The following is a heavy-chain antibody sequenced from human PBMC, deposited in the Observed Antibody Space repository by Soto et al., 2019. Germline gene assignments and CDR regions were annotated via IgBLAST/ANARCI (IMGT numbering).Heavy chain of an antibody. V-gene: IGHV4-30-4*01. CDR2: IYYSGST. CDR3: ARDGSGSYYYYYGMDV. D-gene: IGHD3-10*01. CDR1: GGSISSGDYY. Sequence: SETLSLTCTVSGGSISSGDYYWSWIRQPPGKGLEWIGYIYYSGSTYYNPSLKSRVTISVDTSKNQFSLKLSSVTAADTAVYYCARDGSGSYYYYYGMDVWGQGTTVTVYS. J-gene: IGHJ6*02.